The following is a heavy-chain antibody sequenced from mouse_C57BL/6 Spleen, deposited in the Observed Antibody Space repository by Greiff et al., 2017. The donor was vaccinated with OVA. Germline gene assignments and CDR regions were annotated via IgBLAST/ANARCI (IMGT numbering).Heavy chain of an antibody. D-gene: IGHD1-1*01. V-gene: IGHV1-7*01. CDR3: AKDYGSSFYAMDY. Sequence: LVESGAELAKPGASVKLSCKASGYTFTSYWMHWVKQRPGQGLEWIGYINPSSGYTKYNQKFKDKATLTADKSSSTAYMQLSSLTYEDSAVYYCAKDYGSSFYAMDYWGQGTSVTVSS. J-gene: IGHJ4*01. CDR1: GYTFTSYW. CDR2: INPSSGYT.